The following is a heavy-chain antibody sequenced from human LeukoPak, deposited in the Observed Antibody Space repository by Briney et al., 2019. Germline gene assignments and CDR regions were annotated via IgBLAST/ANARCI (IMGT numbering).Heavy chain of an antibody. CDR2: VYYSGTT. CDR1: GDSINLSFYY. Sequence: SETLSLTCSVSGDSINLSFYYWGWIRQPPGKALEWIGSVYYSGTTSYNPSLKSRVTISVDMSKNHFSLRLRSVTAADTAMYYCARGTLYRGWSYYLDFWGQGSQVTVSS. CDR3: ARGTLYRGWSYYLDF. V-gene: IGHV4-39*07. D-gene: IGHD6-19*01. J-gene: IGHJ4*02.